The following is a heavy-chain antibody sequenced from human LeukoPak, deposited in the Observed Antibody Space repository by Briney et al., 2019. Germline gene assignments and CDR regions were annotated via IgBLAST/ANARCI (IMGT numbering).Heavy chain of an antibody. D-gene: IGHD2-15*01. CDR1: GGSIGSGGYY. V-gene: IGHV4-30-2*01. CDR2: IYHSGST. J-gene: IGHJ3*02. CDR3: ARDRGDRDCSGGSCYSDAFDI. Sequence: PSETLSLTCTVSGGSIGSGGYYWSWIRQPPGKGLEWIGYIYHSGSTYYNPSLKCRVTISVDRSKNQFSLKLSSVTAADTAVYYCARDRGDRDCSGGSCYSDAFDIWGQGTMVTVSS.